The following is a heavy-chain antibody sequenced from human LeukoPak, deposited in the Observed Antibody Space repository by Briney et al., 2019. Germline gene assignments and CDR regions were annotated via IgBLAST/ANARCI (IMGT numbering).Heavy chain of an antibody. V-gene: IGHV1-69*05. CDR3: ARDRGTTVTTGKGGWFDP. CDR2: IIPIFGTA. CDR1: GGTFSSYA. D-gene: IGHD4-17*01. Sequence: GASVKVSCKASGGTFSSYAISWVRQAPGQGLEWMGRIIPIFGTANYAQKFQGRVTITTDESTGTAYMELSSLRSEDTAVYYCARDRGTTVTTGKGGWFDPWGQGTLVTVSS. J-gene: IGHJ5*02.